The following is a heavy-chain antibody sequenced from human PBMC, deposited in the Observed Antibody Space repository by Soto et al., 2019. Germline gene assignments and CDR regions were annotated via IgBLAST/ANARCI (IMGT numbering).Heavy chain of an antibody. CDR1: GYTFTRSG. CDR2: ISSYNGDT. D-gene: IGHD2-2*01. CDR3: AREPGRVKRTGLDV. Sequence: ASVKVSCKASGYTFTRSGISWVRQAPGQGPEWMGWISSYNGDTNYAQKFQGWVTMTRDTSISTAYMELSRLRSDDTAVYYCAREPGRVKRTGLDVWGQGSTVTVSS. V-gene: IGHV1-18*01. J-gene: IGHJ6*02.